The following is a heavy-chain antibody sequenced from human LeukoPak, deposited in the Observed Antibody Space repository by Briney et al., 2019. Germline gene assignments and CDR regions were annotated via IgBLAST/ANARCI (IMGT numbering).Heavy chain of an antibody. CDR3: ARQGFYYGSGSQSDY. V-gene: IGHV5-51*01. CDR1: GSSFTSYW. Sequence: GASLQISCKGSGSSFTSYWIGWVRQLPGKGLEWMGTIYPGDSDTRYSPSFQGQVTISADKSITTAYLQWNSLKASDTAMYYCARQGFYYGSGSQSDYWGQGTLVTVSS. D-gene: IGHD3-10*01. CDR2: IYPGDSDT. J-gene: IGHJ4*02.